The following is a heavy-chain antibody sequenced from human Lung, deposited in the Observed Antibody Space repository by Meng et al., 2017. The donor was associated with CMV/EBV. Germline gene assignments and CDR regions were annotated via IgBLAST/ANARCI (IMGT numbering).Heavy chain of an antibody. V-gene: IGHV3-23*01. CDR3: ARLAARGY. J-gene: IGHJ4*02. Sequence: GESLKISCAASGFTFSSFDMSWVRQAPGKGLEWVSTVSDTHGDTYYADSVKGRFTISRDNSKSTLYLQMNSLRADDTARYDCARLAARGYWGQGTLVTVSS. CDR2: VSDTHGDT. CDR1: GFTFSSFD. D-gene: IGHD6-6*01.